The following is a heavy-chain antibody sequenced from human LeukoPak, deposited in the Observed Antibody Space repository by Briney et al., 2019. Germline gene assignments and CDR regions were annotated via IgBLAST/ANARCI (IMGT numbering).Heavy chain of an antibody. CDR1: GFIFSGYE. V-gene: IGHV3-48*03. CDR3: ARIWYYYERVHAFDM. CDR2: ISSSGSII. D-gene: IGHD3-22*01. J-gene: IGHJ3*02. Sequence: GGSLRLSCAASGFIFSGYEMNWVRRAPGKGLEWVSYISSSGSIIYYADSVKGRFTISRDNAKNSLYLQMNSLRAEDTAVYYCARIWYYYERVHAFDMWGQGTKVTVSS.